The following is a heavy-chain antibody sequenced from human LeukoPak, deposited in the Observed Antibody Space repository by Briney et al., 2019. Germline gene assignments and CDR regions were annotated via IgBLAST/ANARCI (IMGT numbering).Heavy chain of an antibody. CDR2: IIPIFGTA. CDR1: GGTFSSYA. D-gene: IGHD6-19*01. CDR3: ARTRGGWDLFDP. J-gene: IGHJ5*02. Sequence: SVKVSCKASGGTFSSYAISWVRQAPGQGLEWMGRIIPIFGTANYAQKFQGRVTITTDESTSTAYMELSSLRSEDTAVYYCARTRGGWDLFDPWGQGTLVTVSS. V-gene: IGHV1-69*05.